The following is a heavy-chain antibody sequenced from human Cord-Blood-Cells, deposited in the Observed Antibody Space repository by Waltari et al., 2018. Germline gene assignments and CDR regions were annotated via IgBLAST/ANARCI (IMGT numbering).Heavy chain of an antibody. Sequence: QLQLQESGPGLVKPSETLSLTCTVSGGSISSSSYYWGWIRQPPGKGLEWIGSIYYSGGTYSNPSLRSRVTISVDTSKNQFSLKLSSVTAADTAVYYCARHLTSSSWYGWYFDLWGRGTLVTVSS. CDR3: ARHLTSSSWYGWYFDL. D-gene: IGHD6-13*01. J-gene: IGHJ2*01. CDR1: GGSISSSSYY. CDR2: IYYSGGT. V-gene: IGHV4-39*01.